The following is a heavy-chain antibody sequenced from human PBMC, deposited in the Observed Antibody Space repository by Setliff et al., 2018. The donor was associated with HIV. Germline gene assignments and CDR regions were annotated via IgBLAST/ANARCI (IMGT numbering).Heavy chain of an antibody. J-gene: IGHJ4*02. CDR2: ITSSGGTT. D-gene: IGHD4-4*01. CDR1: GFTFSNYA. V-gene: IGHV3-23*01. Sequence: GGSLRLSCATSGFTFSNYAMSWVRQAPGKGLEWVSAITSSGGTTYYADSVKGRFTISRDNAKNTVYLQINSLRVEDTALYYCVRDRMEYSVGYYFDSWGQGTLVTVSS. CDR3: VRDRMEYSVGYYFDS.